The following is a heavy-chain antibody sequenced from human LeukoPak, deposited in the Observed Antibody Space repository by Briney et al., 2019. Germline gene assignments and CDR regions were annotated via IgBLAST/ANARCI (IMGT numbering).Heavy chain of an antibody. CDR3: ARDLASDSDQPQNDAFDI. Sequence: SETLSLTCTVSGGSISSYYWSWIRQPAGKGLEWIGRIYTSGSTNYNPSLKSRVTMSVDTSKNQFSLKLSSVTAADTAVYYCARDLASDSDQPQNDAFDIWGQGTMVTVSS. CDR1: GGSISSYY. J-gene: IGHJ3*02. V-gene: IGHV4-4*07. D-gene: IGHD2-2*01. CDR2: IYTSGST.